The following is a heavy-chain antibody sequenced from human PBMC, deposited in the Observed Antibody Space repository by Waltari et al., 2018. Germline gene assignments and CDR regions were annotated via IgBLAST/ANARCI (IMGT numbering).Heavy chain of an antibody. J-gene: IGHJ4*02. V-gene: IGHV3-9*01. CDR1: GFTFDDYA. D-gene: IGHD6-19*01. CDR2: ISWNSGSI. CDR3: AKDIGWAVAGTGGGFDY. Sequence: EVQLVESGGGLVQPGRSLRLSCAASGFTFDDYAMHWVRQAPGKGLEWVSGISWNSGSIGYADSVKGRFTISRDNAKNSLYLQMNSLRAEDTALYYCAKDIGWAVAGTGGGFDYWGQGTLVTVSS.